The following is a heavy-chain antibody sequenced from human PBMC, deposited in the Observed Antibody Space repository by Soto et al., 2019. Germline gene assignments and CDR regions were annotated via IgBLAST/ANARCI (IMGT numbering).Heavy chain of an antibody. D-gene: IGHD6-19*01. J-gene: IGHJ4*02. CDR1: GFTFSSYA. CDR2: ISGSGGST. V-gene: IGHV3-23*01. CDR3: AKPWSSGWYFFDY. Sequence: EVQLLESGGGLVQPGGSLRLSCAASGFTFSSYAMSWVRQAPGKGLEWVSAISGSGGSTYYADSVKGRFTISRDNSKNTLYLQMHSLRAEDTAVYYCAKPWSSGWYFFDYWGQGTLVTVSS.